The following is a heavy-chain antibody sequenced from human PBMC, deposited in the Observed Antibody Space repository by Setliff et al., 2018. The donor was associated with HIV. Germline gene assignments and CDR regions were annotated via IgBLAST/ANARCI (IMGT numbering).Heavy chain of an antibody. Sequence: SETLSLTCTVSGGSIKSYSWSWIRQPAGKGLEWIGRVCTSGDTNYNPSLQSRVAMSVDTSKNQFSLNLNSVTAADTALYYCARERVVRGVDDPGTSQIFDNWGQGILVTVSS. CDR2: VCTSGDT. V-gene: IGHV4-4*07. D-gene: IGHD3-10*01. J-gene: IGHJ4*02. CDR1: GGSIKSYS. CDR3: ARERVVRGVDDPGTSQIFDN.